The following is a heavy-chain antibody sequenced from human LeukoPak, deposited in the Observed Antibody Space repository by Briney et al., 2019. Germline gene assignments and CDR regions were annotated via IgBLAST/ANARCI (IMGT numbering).Heavy chain of an antibody. J-gene: IGHJ4*02. V-gene: IGHV3-30*02. D-gene: IGHD1-26*01. CDR1: GFTFSSYG. Sequence: PGGSLRLSCAASGFTFSSYGMHWVRQAPGKGLEWVAFIRYDGSNKYYADSVKGRFTISRDNSKNTLYMQMNSLRAEDTAVYYCAKDRGWELKLFDYWGQGTLVTVSS. CDR2: IRYDGSNK. CDR3: AKDRGWELKLFDY.